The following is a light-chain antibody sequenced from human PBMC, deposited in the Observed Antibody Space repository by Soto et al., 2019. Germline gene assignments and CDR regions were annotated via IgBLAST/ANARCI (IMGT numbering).Light chain of an antibody. CDR2: DAS. Sequence: DIQMTQSPSSLSASVGDRITITCRASQIIDTWLAWYQQKPGKAPKLLIYDASSLEGGVPSRFSGSGSGTEFTLPITSLQPDDFATYYCQQYNSYPWTFGQGTKVDIK. CDR1: QIIDTW. J-gene: IGKJ1*01. CDR3: QQYNSYPWT. V-gene: IGKV1-5*01.